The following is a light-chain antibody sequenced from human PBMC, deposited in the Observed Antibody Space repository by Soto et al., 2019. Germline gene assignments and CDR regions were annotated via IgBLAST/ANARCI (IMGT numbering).Light chain of an antibody. J-gene: IGLJ1*01. V-gene: IGLV2-14*01. CDR1: SSDVGAYNY. CDR2: EVT. CDR3: SSKRDSSTLFV. Sequence: QSALTQPASVSGSPGQSITISCTGTSSDVGAYNYVSWYQHHPGKVPKLLIYEVTNRPSGVSDRFSGSKSGHTASLTISVLQAEDEADYYCSSKRDSSTLFVFGTGTKVTVL.